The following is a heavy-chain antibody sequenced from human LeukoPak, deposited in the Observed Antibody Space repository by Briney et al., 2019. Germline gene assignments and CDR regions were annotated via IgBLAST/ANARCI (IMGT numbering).Heavy chain of an antibody. V-gene: IGHV4-31*03. CDR1: GGSISSGGYY. D-gene: IGHD4-17*01. Sequence: SETLSLTCTVSGGSISSGGYYWNWIRQHPGKGLEWIGYIYYSGSTYYNPSLKSRVTISVDTSKNQFSLKLSSVTAADTAVYYCARVGGLRPYYYYGMDVWGQGTTVTVSS. CDR3: ARVGGLRPYYYYGMDV. J-gene: IGHJ6*02. CDR2: IYYSGST.